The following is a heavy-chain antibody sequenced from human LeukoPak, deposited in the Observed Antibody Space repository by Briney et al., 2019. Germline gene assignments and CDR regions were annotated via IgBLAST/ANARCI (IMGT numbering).Heavy chain of an antibody. V-gene: IGHV3-30*04. Sequence: GRSLRLSCAASGFTFSSYAMHWVRQAPGKGLEWVAVMSYDGSNGNYADSVKGRFTISRDNSKNTLYLQMNSPRAEDTAVYYCARDSGGHSSGWYGVDYWGQGTLVTVSS. D-gene: IGHD6-19*01. CDR2: MSYDGSNG. CDR1: GFTFSSYA. J-gene: IGHJ4*02. CDR3: ARDSGGHSSGWYGVDY.